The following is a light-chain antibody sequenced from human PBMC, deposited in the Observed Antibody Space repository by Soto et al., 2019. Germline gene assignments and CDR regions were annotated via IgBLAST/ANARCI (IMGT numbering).Light chain of an antibody. V-gene: IGKV4-1*01. CDR3: QQYYSTPLIMYT. J-gene: IGKJ2*01. Sequence: DIVMTQSPDSLAVSLGERATINCKSSQSVLYSSNNKNYLAWYQQKPGQPPKLLIYWASTRESGVPDRFSGSGSGTDFTLTISSLQAEDVAVYYCQQYYSTPLIMYTFGQGTKLEIK. CDR2: WAS. CDR1: QSVLYSSNNKNY.